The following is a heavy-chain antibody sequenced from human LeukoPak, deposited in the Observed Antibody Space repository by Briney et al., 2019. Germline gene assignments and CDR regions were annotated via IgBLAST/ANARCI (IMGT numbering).Heavy chain of an antibody. V-gene: IGHV3-7*03. CDR1: GFTFSSYI. CDR2: IKEDGSEE. D-gene: IGHD3-22*01. Sequence: GGSLRLSCAASGFTFSSYIMTWVRQAPGKRLEWVANIKEDGSEEYYVDSLKGRFTISRDNAKNSLYLQMNSLRAEDTAVYYCAKDWYYDSSTPFDYWGQGTLVTVSS. CDR3: AKDWYYDSSTPFDY. J-gene: IGHJ4*02.